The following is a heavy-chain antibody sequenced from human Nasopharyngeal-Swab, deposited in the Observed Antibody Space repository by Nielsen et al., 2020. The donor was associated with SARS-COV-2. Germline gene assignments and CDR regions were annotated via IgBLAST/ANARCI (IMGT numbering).Heavy chain of an antibody. V-gene: IGHV5-51*01. CDR1: GYSFTSYW. CDR2: IYPGDSDT. Sequence: GESLKISCKGSGYSFTSYWIGWVCQMPGKGLEWMGIIYPGDSDTRYSPSFQGQVTISADKSISTAYLQWSSLKASDTAMYYCARAVAGTYYYYGMDVWGQGTTVTVSS. J-gene: IGHJ6*02. CDR3: ARAVAGTYYYYGMDV. D-gene: IGHD6-19*01.